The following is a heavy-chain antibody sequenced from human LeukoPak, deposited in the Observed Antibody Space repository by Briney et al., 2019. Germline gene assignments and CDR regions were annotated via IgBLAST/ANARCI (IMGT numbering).Heavy chain of an antibody. D-gene: IGHD6-13*01. Sequence: GGSLRLSCAASGFTFSSYGMRWVRQAPGKGLEWVAVIWYDGSNKYYADSVKGRFTISRDNSKNTLYLQMNSLRAEDTAVYYCAREGYSSRLKPPSGMDVWGQGTTVTVSS. V-gene: IGHV3-33*01. J-gene: IGHJ6*02. CDR2: IWYDGSNK. CDR3: AREGYSSRLKPPSGMDV. CDR1: GFTFSSYG.